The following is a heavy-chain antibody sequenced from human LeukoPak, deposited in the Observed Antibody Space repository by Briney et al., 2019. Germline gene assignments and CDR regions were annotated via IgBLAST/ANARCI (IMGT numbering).Heavy chain of an antibody. CDR2: ISSSSTI. CDR3: ARSGPTGAFDI. J-gene: IGHJ3*02. Sequence: GGSLRLSCAASGFTFSSYSMNWVRQAPGKGLEWVSYISSSSTIYYADSVKGRFTISRDNAKNSLYLQMNSLRAEDTAVYYCARSGPTGAFDIWGQGTMVTVSS. CDR1: GFTFSSYS. V-gene: IGHV3-48*01. D-gene: IGHD1-1*01.